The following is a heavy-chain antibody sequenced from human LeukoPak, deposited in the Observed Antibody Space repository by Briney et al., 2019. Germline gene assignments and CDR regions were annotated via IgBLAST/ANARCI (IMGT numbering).Heavy chain of an antibody. CDR2: IYYSGST. CDR3: STSCYAGDY. J-gene: IGHJ4*02. D-gene: IGHD2-2*01. Sequence: SETLSLTCTVSGGSIRRSSYYWGWIRQPPGKGLEWIGSIYYSGSTYYNPSLKSRVTISVDTSKNQFSLKLSSVTAADTAVYYCSTSCYAGDYWGQGTLVTVSS. V-gene: IGHV4-39*03. CDR1: GGSIRRSSYY.